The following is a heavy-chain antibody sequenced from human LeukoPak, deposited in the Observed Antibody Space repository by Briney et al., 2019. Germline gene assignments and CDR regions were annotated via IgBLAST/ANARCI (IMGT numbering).Heavy chain of an antibody. V-gene: IGHV3-30*02. CDR1: GFTFSSYG. Sequence: GGSLRLSCAASGFTFSSYGMHWVRQAPGKGLEWVAFIRYDGSNKYYADSVKGRFTISRDNTKNSVYLQMNSLRVEDTAVYYCARDTPPYSSGWYCDYWGQGTLVTVSS. CDR3: ARDTPPYSSGWYCDY. J-gene: IGHJ4*02. D-gene: IGHD6-19*01. CDR2: IRYDGSNK.